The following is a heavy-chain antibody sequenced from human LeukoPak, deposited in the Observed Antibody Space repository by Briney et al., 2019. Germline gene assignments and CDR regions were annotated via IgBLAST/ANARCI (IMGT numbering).Heavy chain of an antibody. CDR3: ARQGGDNGYYYFDF. CDR1: GGSIRSSHYY. Sequence: PSETLSLTCSVSGGSIRSSHYYWGWIRQPPGQGLEWIASVYYSGSTYYTPSRRSRVTISIDTSKNQFSLKLTSVTAADTAVFYCARQGGDNGYYYFDFWGQGTLVTVSS. CDR2: VYYSGST. J-gene: IGHJ4*02. V-gene: IGHV4-39*01. D-gene: IGHD4-17*01.